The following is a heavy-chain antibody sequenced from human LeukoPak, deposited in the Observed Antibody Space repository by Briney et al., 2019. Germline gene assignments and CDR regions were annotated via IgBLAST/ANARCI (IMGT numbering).Heavy chain of an antibody. J-gene: IGHJ4*02. Sequence: PSETLSLTCTVSGGSISSSSYYWGWTRQPPGKGLEWIGSIYHSGSTYYKPSLKSRVTISVDTSKNQFSLKLNSVTAADTAVYYCARERDGYEDYWGQGTLVTVSS. CDR1: GGSISSSSYY. D-gene: IGHD5-24*01. V-gene: IGHV4-39*07. CDR2: IYHSGST. CDR3: ARERDGYEDY.